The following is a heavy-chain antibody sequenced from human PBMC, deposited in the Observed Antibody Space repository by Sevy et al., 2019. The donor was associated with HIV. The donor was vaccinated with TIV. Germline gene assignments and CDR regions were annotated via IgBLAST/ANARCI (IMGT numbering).Heavy chain of an antibody. D-gene: IGHD1-26*01. CDR2: IYYNGHI. CDR1: GGSITSLY. CDR3: AGENAWGRGYS. J-gene: IGHJ4*02. V-gene: IGHV4-59*08. Sequence: SQTLSLTCTMSGGSITSLYWNWIRQPPGKGLEWIANIYYNGHINYNPSLKSRVTLSLDTSKNQFSLRLSSVTAADRAMYYCAGENAWGRGYSWGQGTLVTVSS.